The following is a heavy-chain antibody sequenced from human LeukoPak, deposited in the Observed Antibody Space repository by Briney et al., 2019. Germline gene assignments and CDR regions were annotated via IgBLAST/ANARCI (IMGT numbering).Heavy chain of an antibody. V-gene: IGHV3-53*01. D-gene: IGHD1-26*01. CDR1: GFTVSSNY. Sequence: PGGSLRLSCAASGFTVSSNYMSWVRQAPGKGLEWVSVIYSGGSTYYADSVKGRFTISRDNSKNTLYLQMNSLRAEDTAVYYCAKDGPYSGSYLGMDVWGQGTTVTVSS. CDR2: IYSGGST. CDR3: AKDGPYSGSYLGMDV. J-gene: IGHJ6*02.